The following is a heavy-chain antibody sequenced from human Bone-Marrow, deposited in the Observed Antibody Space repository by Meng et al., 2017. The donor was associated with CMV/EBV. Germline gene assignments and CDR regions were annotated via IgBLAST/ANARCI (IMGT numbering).Heavy chain of an antibody. CDR3: ARDYYYDSSGYGMYV. V-gene: IGHV3-21*01. Sequence: GESLKISCAASGFTFSSYSMNWVRQAPGKGLEWVSSISSSSSYIYYADSVKGRFTISRDNAKNSLYLQMNSLRAEDTAVYYCARDYYYDSSGYGMYVWGQGTTVTVSS. J-gene: IGHJ6*02. CDR2: ISSSSSYI. D-gene: IGHD3-22*01. CDR1: GFTFSSYS.